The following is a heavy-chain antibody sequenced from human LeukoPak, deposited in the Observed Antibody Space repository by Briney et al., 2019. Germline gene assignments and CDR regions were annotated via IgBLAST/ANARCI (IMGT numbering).Heavy chain of an antibody. CDR2: INPSGGST. CDR3: ARVASSGNDAFDI. D-gene: IGHD3-10*01. CDR1: GYTFTSYY. Sequence: ASVKVSCKASGYTFTSYYIHWVRQAPGQGLEWMGIINPSGGSTRYAQKFQGRVTMTRDTSTSTVYMELSSLRSEHTAVYYCARVASSGNDAFDIWGQGTMVTVSS. V-gene: IGHV1-46*01. J-gene: IGHJ3*02.